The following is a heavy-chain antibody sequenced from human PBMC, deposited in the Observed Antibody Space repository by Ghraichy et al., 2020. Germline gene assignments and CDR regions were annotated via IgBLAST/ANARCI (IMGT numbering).Heavy chain of an antibody. V-gene: IGHV3-23*01. CDR1: GFTFSSYA. J-gene: IGHJ4*02. D-gene: IGHD3-22*01. CDR3: AKATYYYDSSGYYSFFDY. CDR2: ISGSGGST. Sequence: GGSLRLSCAASGFTFSSYAMSWVRQAPGKGLEWVSAISGSGGSTYYADSVKGRFTISRDNSKNTLYLQMNSLRAEDTAVYYCAKATYYYDSSGYYSFFDYWGQGTLVTVSS.